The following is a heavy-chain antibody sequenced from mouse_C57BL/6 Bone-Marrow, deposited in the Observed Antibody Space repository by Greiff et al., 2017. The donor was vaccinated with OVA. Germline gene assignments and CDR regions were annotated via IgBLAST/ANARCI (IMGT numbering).Heavy chain of an antibody. Sequence: QVQLQQSGAELVKPGASVKMSCKASGYTFTTYPIEWMKQNPGKSLEWIGNFHPYNDDTKYNEKFKGKATLTVEKSSSTVYLELSRLTSDDSAVDYCARPGDYDGDWFAYWGQGTLVTVSA. V-gene: IGHV1-47*01. D-gene: IGHD2-4*01. CDR1: GYTFTTYP. CDR3: ARPGDYDGDWFAY. J-gene: IGHJ3*01. CDR2: FHPYNDDT.